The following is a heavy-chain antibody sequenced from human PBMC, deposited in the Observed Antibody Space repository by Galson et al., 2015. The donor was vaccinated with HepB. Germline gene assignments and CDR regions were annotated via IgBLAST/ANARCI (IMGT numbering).Heavy chain of an antibody. CDR2: IRAYNGNT. J-gene: IGHJ6*02. CDR1: GYTFTRYG. Sequence: SVKVSCKASGYTFTRYGISWVRQAPGQGLEWMGWIRAYNGNTTYAQKLQGRVTMTTDASTSTAYMGLRSLRSDDTAVYYCARVHSSSWYSDYGMDVWGQGTTVTVSS. CDR3: ARVHSSSWYSDYGMDV. V-gene: IGHV1-18*01. D-gene: IGHD6-13*01.